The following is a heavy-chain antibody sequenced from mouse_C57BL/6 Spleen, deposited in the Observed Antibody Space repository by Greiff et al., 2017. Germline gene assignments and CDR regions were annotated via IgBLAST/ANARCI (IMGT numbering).Heavy chain of an antibody. V-gene: IGHV1-55*01. CDR3: ARVGYGNYAMDD. Sequence: QVQLKQPGAELVKPGASVKMSCKASGYTFTSYWITWVKQRPGQGLEWIGDIYPGSGSTNYNEKFKSKATLTVDTSSSTAYMQLSSLTSEDSAVYYCARVGYGNYAMDDWGQGTSVTVSS. J-gene: IGHJ4*01. D-gene: IGHD2-10*02. CDR1: GYTFTSYW. CDR2: IYPGSGST.